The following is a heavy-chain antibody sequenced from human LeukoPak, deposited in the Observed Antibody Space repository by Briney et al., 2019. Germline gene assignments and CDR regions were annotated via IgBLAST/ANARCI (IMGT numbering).Heavy chain of an antibody. V-gene: IGHV4-39*01. CDR3: ARLKEGIDY. J-gene: IGHJ4*02. CDR1: GGSISGSTYF. CDR2: IYYSGNT. D-gene: IGHD3-10*01. Sequence: SETLSLTCAVSGGSISGSTYFRGWIRQPPGKGLEWIGSIYYSGNTYYNPSLKSRVTISVDTSKNQFSLKLSSVTAADTAVYYCARLKEGIDYWGQRTLVTVSS.